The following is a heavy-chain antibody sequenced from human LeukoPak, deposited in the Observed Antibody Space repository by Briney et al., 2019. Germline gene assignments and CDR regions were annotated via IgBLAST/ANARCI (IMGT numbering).Heavy chain of an antibody. CDR2: ISNNGGSR. Sequence: PGGSLRLSCSASGFTFSSNAMHWVRQAPGKGLEYVSAISNNGGSRYYADSVKGRFTISRDNYKNTLYLQMSSLRAEDTAVYYCVKILSLATIGAFDIWGQGTMVTVSS. D-gene: IGHD5-24*01. CDR1: GFTFSSNA. V-gene: IGHV3-64D*09. J-gene: IGHJ3*02. CDR3: VKILSLATIGAFDI.